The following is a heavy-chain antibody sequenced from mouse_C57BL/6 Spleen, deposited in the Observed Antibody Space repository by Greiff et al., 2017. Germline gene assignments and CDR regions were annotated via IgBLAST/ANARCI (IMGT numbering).Heavy chain of an antibody. CDR2: ITYDGSN. CDR1: GYSITSGYF. V-gene: IGHV3-6*01. J-gene: IGHJ2*01. CDR3: ARELYYFDY. Sequence: EVKLMESGPGLVKPSQSLSLTCSVTGYSITSGYFWNLIRQLPGNKLEWMGYITYDGSNNYNPSLKNRISITRDTSKNQFFLKLKSVTTEDTATYYCARELYYFDYWGQGTTLTVSS.